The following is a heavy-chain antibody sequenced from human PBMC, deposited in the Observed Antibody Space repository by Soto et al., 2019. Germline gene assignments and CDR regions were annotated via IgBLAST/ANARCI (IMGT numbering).Heavy chain of an antibody. J-gene: IGHJ4*02. D-gene: IGHD6-19*01. V-gene: IGHV3-21*05. CDR3: ARVGGYSSGWFDY. CDR1: GFTFSSYS. CDR2: ISSSSSYT. Sequence: EVQLVESGGGLVKPGGSLRLSCAASGFTFSSYSMNWVRQAPGKGLEWVSYISSSSSYTNYADSVKGRFTISRDNAKNSLYLQMNSLRAEDTAVYYCARVGGYSSGWFDYWGQGTLVTVSS.